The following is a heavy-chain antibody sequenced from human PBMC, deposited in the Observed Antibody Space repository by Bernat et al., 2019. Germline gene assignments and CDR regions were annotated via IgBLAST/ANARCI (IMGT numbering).Heavy chain of an antibody. Sequence: QLQLQESGPRLVKPSATLSLTCTVSGGSIRSSSYYWGWIRQPPGKGLEWIGSIYYSGSTYYNPSLRSRVTISVDTSKSQLSLKLSSVTAAGTAVYYGARLWGGNRPPDYWGQGTLVTVSS. J-gene: IGHJ4*02. CDR3: ARLWGGNRPPDY. CDR1: GGSIRSSSYY. CDR2: IYYSGST. D-gene: IGHD7-27*01. V-gene: IGHV4-39*01.